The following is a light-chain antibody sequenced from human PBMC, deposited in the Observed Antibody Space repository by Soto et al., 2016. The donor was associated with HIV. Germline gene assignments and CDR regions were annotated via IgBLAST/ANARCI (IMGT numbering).Light chain of an antibody. J-gene: IGKJ5*01. V-gene: IGKV1-16*02. CDR2: GAS. CDR1: QDINNY. CDR3: QQSHSTVT. Sequence: DIQMTQSPSSLSASVGDTVTITCRASQDINNYLAWFQQKPGKAPKSLIYGASTLQSGVSSKFSGSRSGTDFTLTISSLQPEDFASYYCQQSHSTVTFGQGTRLEIK.